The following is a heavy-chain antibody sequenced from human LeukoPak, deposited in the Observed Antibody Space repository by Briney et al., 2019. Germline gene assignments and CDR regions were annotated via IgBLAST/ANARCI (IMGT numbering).Heavy chain of an antibody. D-gene: IGHD5-18*01. CDR3: ARDKAYGSGSRGDTAMVKGHNY. CDR1: GYTFTGYY. Sequence: GASVKVSCKASGYTFTGYYMHWVRQAPGQGLEWMGWINPNSGGTNYAQKFQGRVTMTRDTSISTAYMELSRLRSDDTAVYYCARDKAYGSGSRGDTAMVKGHNYWGQGTLVTVSS. CDR2: INPNSGGT. J-gene: IGHJ4*02. V-gene: IGHV1-2*02.